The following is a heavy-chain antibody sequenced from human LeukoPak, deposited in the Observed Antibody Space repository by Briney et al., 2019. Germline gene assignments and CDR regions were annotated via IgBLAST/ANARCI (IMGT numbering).Heavy chain of an antibody. V-gene: IGHV3-23*01. CDR1: GFTFSSYA. Sequence: GGSLRLSCAASGFTFSSYAMSWVRQAPGKGLEWVSAISGSGGSTYYADSVKGRFTISRDNAKNSLYLQMNSLRAEDTAVYYCASSPLRDSSSMLYYYYYMDVWGKGTTVTVSS. CDR2: ISGSGGST. D-gene: IGHD6-6*01. CDR3: ASSPLRDSSSMLYYYYYMDV. J-gene: IGHJ6*03.